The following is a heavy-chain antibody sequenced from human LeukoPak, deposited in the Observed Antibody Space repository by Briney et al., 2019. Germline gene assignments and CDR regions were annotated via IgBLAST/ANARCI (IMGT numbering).Heavy chain of an antibody. CDR3: ARDSPSIAVARFDP. CDR2: IYTSGST. D-gene: IGHD6-19*01. V-gene: IGHV4-4*07. Sequence: SETLSLTCTVSGGSISSYYWSWIRQPAGKGLEWFGRIYTSGSTNYNPSLKSRVTMSVDTSKNQFSLKLSSVTAADTAVYYCARDSPSIAVARFDPWGQGTLVTVSS. J-gene: IGHJ5*02. CDR1: GGSISSYY.